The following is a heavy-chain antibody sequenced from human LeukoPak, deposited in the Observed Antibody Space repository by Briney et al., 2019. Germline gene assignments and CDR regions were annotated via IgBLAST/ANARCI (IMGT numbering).Heavy chain of an antibody. Sequence: GGSLRLSCAASGFTFSSYSMNWVRQAPGKGLEWVSSISSGSSYIYYADSVKGRFTISRDNSKNTLYLQMDSLRAEDTAVYYCAKDVRQEDTYYYDSSGYYFDYWGQGTLVTVSS. CDR1: GFTFSSYS. V-gene: IGHV3-21*01. D-gene: IGHD3-22*01. CDR2: ISSGSSYI. J-gene: IGHJ4*02. CDR3: AKDVRQEDTYYYDSSGYYFDY.